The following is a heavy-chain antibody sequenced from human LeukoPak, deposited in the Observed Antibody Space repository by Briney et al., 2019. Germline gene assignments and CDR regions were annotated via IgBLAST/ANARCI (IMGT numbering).Heavy chain of an antibody. CDR2: ITGSSSDM. V-gene: IGHV3-21*01. D-gene: IGHD2-2*01. J-gene: IGHJ2*01. CDR1: RFTFSSFT. CDR3: AREGRDIVVLPATRSRGWNFDF. Sequence: PGGSLRLSCAASRFTFSSFTMIWVRQPPGKGLEWVSSITGSSSDMYYADSVKGRFTISRDNAKNSLYLQMNSLRAEDTAVYYCAREGRDIVVLPATRSRGWNFDFWGRGTLVAVSS.